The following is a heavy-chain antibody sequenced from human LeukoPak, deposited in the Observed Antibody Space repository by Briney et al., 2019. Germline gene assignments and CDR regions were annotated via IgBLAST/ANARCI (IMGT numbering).Heavy chain of an antibody. CDR1: GYTFTSHD. CDR3: ARGRRAGSTSVDY. V-gene: IGHV1-8*01. CDR2: MNPNSGNT. J-gene: IGHJ4*02. Sequence: EASVKVSCKASGYTFTSHDINWVRQATGQGLEWMGWMNPNSGNTGYGQKFQGRVTMSSDTSISTAYMELNGLRSDDTAVYFCARGRRAGSTSVDYWGQGTLVTVSS. D-gene: IGHD1-1*01.